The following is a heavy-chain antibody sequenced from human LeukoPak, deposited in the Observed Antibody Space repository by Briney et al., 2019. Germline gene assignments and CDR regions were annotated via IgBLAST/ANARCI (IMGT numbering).Heavy chain of an antibody. V-gene: IGHV4-39*02. D-gene: IGHD6-13*01. J-gene: IGHJ4*02. CDR2: IYYSGST. Sequence: SETLSLTCTVSGGSISSSSYYWGWIRQPPGKGLEWIGSIYYSGSTYYNPSLKSRVTISVDTSKNQFSLKLSSVTAADTAVYYCAREPSSSWYSSDYWGQGTLVTVSS. CDR1: GGSISSSSYY. CDR3: AREPSSSWYSSDY.